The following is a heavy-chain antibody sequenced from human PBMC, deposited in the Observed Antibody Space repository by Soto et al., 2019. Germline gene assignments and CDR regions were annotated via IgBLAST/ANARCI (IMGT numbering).Heavy chain of an antibody. D-gene: IGHD1-20*01. J-gene: IGHJ6*02. Sequence: QVQLQESGPGLVKPSQTLSLTCTVSGGSISSGDDFWTWIRQPPVKGLEWIGYIYYSGSTYYNPSLKSRLTMSVDTSKNQFSLKLSSVTAADTAVYYCARDRAKWKDYYYYGMDVWGQGTTVTVSS. CDR1: GGSISSGDDF. V-gene: IGHV4-30-4*01. CDR2: IYYSGST. CDR3: ARDRAKWKDYYYYGMDV.